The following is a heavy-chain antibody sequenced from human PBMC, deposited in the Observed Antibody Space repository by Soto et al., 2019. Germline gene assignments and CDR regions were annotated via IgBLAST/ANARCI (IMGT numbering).Heavy chain of an antibody. CDR3: ARWPAIEYGSASEYYFDY. V-gene: IGHV3-33*01. CDR2: IWYDGSNK. D-gene: IGHD3-10*01. Sequence: PGGSLRLSCAASGFTFSSYGMHWVRQAPGKGLEWVAVIWYDGSNKYYADSVKGRFTISRDNSKNTLYLQMNSLRAEDTAVYYCARWPAIEYGSASEYYFDYWGQGTLVTVSS. CDR1: GFTFSSYG. J-gene: IGHJ4*02.